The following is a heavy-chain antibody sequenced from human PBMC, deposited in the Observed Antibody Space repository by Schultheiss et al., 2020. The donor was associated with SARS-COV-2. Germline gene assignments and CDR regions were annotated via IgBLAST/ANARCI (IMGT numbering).Heavy chain of an antibody. CDR2: ISGSGSST. V-gene: IGHV3-23*01. D-gene: IGHD2-15*01. CDR1: EFTFSNYA. CDR3: ARDPGIVVVAVKYYYYYMDV. J-gene: IGHJ6*03. Sequence: GESLKISCAASEFTFSNYAMTWVRQAPGKGLEWVSGISGSGSSTYYADSVKGRFTISRDNSKNTLYLEMNSLRAEDTAVYYCARDPGIVVVAVKYYYYYMDVWGKGTTVTVSS.